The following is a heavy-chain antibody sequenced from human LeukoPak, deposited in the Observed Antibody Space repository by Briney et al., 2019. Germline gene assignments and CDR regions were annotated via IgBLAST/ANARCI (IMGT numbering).Heavy chain of an antibody. Sequence: GGSLRLSCAASGFTFNSFGMHWVRQAPDKGLEWVAVISSDGSNEYYADSVKGRFTISRDNAKNSLYLQMNSLRAEDTAVYYCASRDGSPDYWGQGTLVTVSS. CDR3: ASRDGSPDY. CDR1: GFTFNSFG. D-gene: IGHD3-10*01. V-gene: IGHV3-30*03. CDR2: ISSDGSNE. J-gene: IGHJ4*02.